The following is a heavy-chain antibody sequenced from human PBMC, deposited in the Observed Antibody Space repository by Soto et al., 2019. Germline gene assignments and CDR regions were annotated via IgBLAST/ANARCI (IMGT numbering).Heavy chain of an antibody. CDR1: GGSISSYY. CDR3: ASGVRGRWLQNPFDY. V-gene: IGHV4-59*01. Sequence: PSETLSLTCTVSGGSISSYYWSWIRQPPGKGLEWIGYIYYSGSTNYNPSLKSRVTISVDTSKNQFSLKLSSVTAADTAVYYCASGVRGRWLQNPFDYWGQGTLVTVSS. J-gene: IGHJ4*02. D-gene: IGHD4-17*01. CDR2: IYYSGST.